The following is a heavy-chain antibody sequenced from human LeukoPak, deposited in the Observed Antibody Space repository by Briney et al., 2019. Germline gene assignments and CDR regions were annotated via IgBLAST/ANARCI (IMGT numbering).Heavy chain of an antibody. J-gene: IGHJ6*02. D-gene: IGHD2-2*01. CDR2: ISGSGGST. CDR1: GFTFSSYA. V-gene: IGHV3-23*01. Sequence: GGSLRLSCAASGFTFSSYAMSWVRQAPGKGLEWVSAISGSGGSTYYADSVKGRFTISRDNSKNTLYLQMNSLRAEDTAVYYCARDIVVVPDVGGLRVYYYYGMDVWGQGTTVTVSS. CDR3: ARDIVVVPDVGGLRVYYYYGMDV.